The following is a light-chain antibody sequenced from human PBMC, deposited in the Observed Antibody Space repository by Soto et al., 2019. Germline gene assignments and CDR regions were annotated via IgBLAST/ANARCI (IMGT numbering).Light chain of an antibody. CDR2: DAS. CDR1: QSVSNNS. CDR3: QQHISWPLT. Sequence: VVSLSPGTLSLSKGERATLSCRASQSVSNNSLAWYQQKPGQAPRLLVYDASNRATGIPTRFSGSGSGTDFTLTISNLEPEDFAVYYCQQHISWPLTFGGGTKVDIK. V-gene: IGKV3-11*01. J-gene: IGKJ4*01.